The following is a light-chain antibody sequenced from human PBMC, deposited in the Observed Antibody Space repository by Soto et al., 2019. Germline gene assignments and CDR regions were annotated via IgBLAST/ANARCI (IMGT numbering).Light chain of an antibody. V-gene: IGLV2-18*02. CDR1: SSDVGSYNR. Sequence: QSALTQPPSVSGSPGQSVAVSCTGTSSDVGSYNRVSWYQQPPGTAPKLIIYEVSNRPSGVPDRFSGSKSGNTASLTISGLQAEDEADYYCSSYTSSSTLYVFGTGTKVTVL. CDR3: SSYTSSSTLYV. CDR2: EVS. J-gene: IGLJ1*01.